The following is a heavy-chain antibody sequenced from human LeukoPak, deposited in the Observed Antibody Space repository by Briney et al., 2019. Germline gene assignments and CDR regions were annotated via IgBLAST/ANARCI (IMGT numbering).Heavy chain of an antibody. J-gene: IGHJ5*02. CDR3: ARGYNWNDGNWFDP. CDR1: GGSFSGYY. D-gene: IGHD1-1*01. Sequence: PAETLSLTCVVYGGSFSGYYWSWIRHPPGKGLECLGEINQSESTNYSPSLKSRVTISLDTSKNQFSLKLNSVTAADTAVYYCARGYNWNDGNWFDPWGQGTLVTVSS. V-gene: IGHV4-34*01. CDR2: INQSEST.